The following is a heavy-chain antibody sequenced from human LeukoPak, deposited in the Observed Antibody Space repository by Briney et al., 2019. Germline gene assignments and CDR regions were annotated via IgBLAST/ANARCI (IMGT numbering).Heavy chain of an antibody. Sequence: PGGSLRLSCAASGFTFSSYWMTWVPQAPGKGLEGVANIKEDGSEKYYVDSVKGRFTISRDNAKNSLYLQMNGLRAEDTAVYYCAGGYNMNYWGQGTLVTVSS. CDR3: AGGYNMNY. CDR1: GFTFSSYW. D-gene: IGHD3-3*01. J-gene: IGHJ4*02. CDR2: IKEDGSEK. V-gene: IGHV3-7*05.